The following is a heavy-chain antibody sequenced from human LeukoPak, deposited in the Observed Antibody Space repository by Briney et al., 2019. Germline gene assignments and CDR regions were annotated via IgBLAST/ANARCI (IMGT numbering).Heavy chain of an antibody. CDR2: INHSGST. Sequence: PSETLSLTCAVYGGSFSGYYWSWIRQPPGKGLEWIGEINHSGSTNYNPSLKSRVTISVDTSKNQFSLKLSSVTAADTAVYYCARVSSGWPYYYYYYMDVWGKGTMVTVSS. V-gene: IGHV4-34*01. CDR1: GGSFSGYY. D-gene: IGHD6-19*01. J-gene: IGHJ6*03. CDR3: ARVSSGWPYYYYYYMDV.